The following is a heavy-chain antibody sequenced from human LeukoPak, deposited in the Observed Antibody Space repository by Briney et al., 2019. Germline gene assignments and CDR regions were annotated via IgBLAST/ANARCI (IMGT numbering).Heavy chain of an antibody. CDR2: MNPYNGET. D-gene: IGHD3-16*02. J-gene: IGHJ4*02. CDR3: ARGQWGSYGSWYYDY. V-gene: IGHV1-8*03. Sequence: ASVKVSCKASGYTFTSYDINWVRQATGQGLEWMGWMNPYNGETGYAQKSQGRVTITRDTSTNTAYMELNSLTSEDTAVFYCARGQWGSYGSWYYDYWGQGTLVTVSS. CDR1: GYTFTSYD.